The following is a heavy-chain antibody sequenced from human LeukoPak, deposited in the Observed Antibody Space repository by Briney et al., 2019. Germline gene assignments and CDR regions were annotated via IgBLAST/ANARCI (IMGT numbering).Heavy chain of an antibody. CDR3: ARDRLEWLGYYFDY. D-gene: IGHD3-3*01. V-gene: IGHV3-7*01. CDR1: GFTFSSYW. J-gene: IGHJ4*02. Sequence: GGSLRLSCAASGFTFSSYWMSWVRQAQGKGVEGVANIKQDGSEKYHVDSVKGRFTISRDDAKNSLYLQMNSLRAEDTAVYYCARDRLEWLGYYFDYWGQGTLVTVSS. CDR2: IKQDGSEK.